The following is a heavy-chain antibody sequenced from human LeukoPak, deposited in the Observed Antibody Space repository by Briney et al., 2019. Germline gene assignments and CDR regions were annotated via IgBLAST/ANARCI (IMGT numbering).Heavy chain of an antibody. CDR1: GFPFSSYG. CDR2: ISYDGSNK. V-gene: IGHV3-30*18. D-gene: IGHD3-10*01. J-gene: IGHJ4*02. CDR3: AKEVAFGESLLDY. Sequence: GGSLRLSCEASGFPFSSYGMHWVRQAPGKGLEWVAVISYDGSNKYFADSVKGRFTISRDNSKNTLYLQMNSLRAEDTAVYFCAKEVAFGESLLDYWGQGTLVTVSS.